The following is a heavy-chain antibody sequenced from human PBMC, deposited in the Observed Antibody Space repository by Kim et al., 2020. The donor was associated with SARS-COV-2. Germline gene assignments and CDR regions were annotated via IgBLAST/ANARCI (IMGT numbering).Heavy chain of an antibody. D-gene: IGHD2-2*02. V-gene: IGHV3-53*01. J-gene: IGHJ6*02. Sequence: GGSLRLSCAASGFTVSSNYMSWVRQAPGKGLEWVSVIYSGGSTYYADSVKGRFTISRDNSKNTLYLQMNSLRAEDTAVYYCARDLVSSEIVPAAILGRYYYGMDVWGQGTTVTVSS. CDR2: IYSGGST. CDR1: GFTVSSNY. CDR3: ARDLVSSEIVPAAILGRYYYGMDV.